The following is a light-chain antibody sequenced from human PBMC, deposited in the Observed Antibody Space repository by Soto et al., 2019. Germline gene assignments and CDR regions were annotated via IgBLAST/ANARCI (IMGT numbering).Light chain of an antibody. CDR3: QQYNNWPGFT. V-gene: IGKV3-15*01. J-gene: IGKJ3*01. CDR1: QSVSSN. CDR2: GAS. Sequence: EIVMTQSPATLSVSPGERATLSCRASQSVSSNLAWYLQKPGQAPRLLIYGASTRATGIPARFSGSGSGTEFTLTISSLQSEDFAVYYCQQYNNWPGFTFGPGTKVDIK.